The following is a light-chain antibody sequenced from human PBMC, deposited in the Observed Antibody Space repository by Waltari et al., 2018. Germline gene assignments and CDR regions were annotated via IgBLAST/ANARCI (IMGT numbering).Light chain of an antibody. CDR2: KAS. CDR3: QQYSSPFS. V-gene: IGKV1-5*03. Sequence: DIQMTQSPSTLSASVGDRVTITCRASQSITSWLAWYQQKPGKAPKLLIYKASTLESGVPSRFSGSGSATEFTLTISSLHPDDFATYYCQQYSSPFSFGQGTKLEIK. CDR1: QSITSW. J-gene: IGKJ2*01.